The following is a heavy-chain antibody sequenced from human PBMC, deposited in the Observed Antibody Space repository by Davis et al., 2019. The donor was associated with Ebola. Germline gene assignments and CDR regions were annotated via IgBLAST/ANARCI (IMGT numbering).Heavy chain of an antibody. Sequence: AASVKVSCKASGYTFTSYAMHWVRQAPGQRLEWMGWINAGNGNTKYSQKFQGRVTITRDTSASTAYMELSSLRSEDTAVYYCARDQIYEISYGSGSYYLYYYYGMDVWGQGTTVTVSS. CDR1: GYTFTSYA. CDR2: INAGNGNT. V-gene: IGHV1-3*01. J-gene: IGHJ6*02. CDR3: ARDQIYEISYGSGSYYLYYYYGMDV. D-gene: IGHD3-10*01.